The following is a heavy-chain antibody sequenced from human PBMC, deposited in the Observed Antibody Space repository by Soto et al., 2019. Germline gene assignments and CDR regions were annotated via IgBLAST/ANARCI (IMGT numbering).Heavy chain of an antibody. V-gene: IGHV3-74*01. Sequence: GGSLRLSCAASGFIFKMYWMHWVRQSPGKGLVWISRIYNDGTYSDYADSVRGRFTISKDNVNDTLYLQMNNLRAEDSGLYYCTRGPRPISTGTGAYWGQGTQVTVSS. D-gene: IGHD3-10*01. CDR2: IYNDGTYS. CDR3: TRGPRPISTGTGAY. CDR1: GFIFKMYW. J-gene: IGHJ4*02.